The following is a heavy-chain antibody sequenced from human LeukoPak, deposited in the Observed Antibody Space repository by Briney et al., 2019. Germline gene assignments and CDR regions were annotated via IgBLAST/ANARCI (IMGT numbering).Heavy chain of an antibody. J-gene: IGHJ4*02. Sequence: GGSLRLSCAASGLSFSSFAMSWVRQGPARGLEWVSSIRGNGETFYADSVKGRFTLSRDNSKNTLYLHMNSLRAEDTAVYYCAKLGNFASGSYSDWGQGTLVTVSS. CDR2: IRGNGET. V-gene: IGHV3-23*01. CDR1: GLSFSSFA. D-gene: IGHD3-10*01. CDR3: AKLGNFASGSYSD.